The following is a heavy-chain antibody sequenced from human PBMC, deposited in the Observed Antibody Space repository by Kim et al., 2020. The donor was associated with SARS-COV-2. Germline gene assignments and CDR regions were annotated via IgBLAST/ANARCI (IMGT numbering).Heavy chain of an antibody. D-gene: IGHD6-19*01. Sequence: SETLSLTCTVSGGSISRSSYYWGWIRQPPGNGLEWIGSIYYSGSTYYNPSLKSRVTISVDTSKNQFSLKLSSVTAADTAVYYCARDSSPHQDYYYYYGMDVWGQGPPVTVSS. CDR2: IYYSGST. CDR1: GGSISRSSYY. V-gene: IGHV4-39*07. CDR3: ARDSSPHQDYYYYYGMDV. J-gene: IGHJ6*02.